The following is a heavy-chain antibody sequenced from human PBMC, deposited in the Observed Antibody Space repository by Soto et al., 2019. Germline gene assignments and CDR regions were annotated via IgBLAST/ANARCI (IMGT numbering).Heavy chain of an antibody. D-gene: IGHD1-26*01. Sequence: PSETLCLTCTVSGGSISSYYWGWIRQPPGKGLEWIGYIHYSGSTNYNPSLRSRVTISVDTPKNQFSLKVNSMTAADKAIYYCARGGAPGRKGRWFDPWGQGTLVT. J-gene: IGHJ5*02. CDR2: IHYSGST. V-gene: IGHV4-59*01. CDR3: ARGGAPGRKGRWFDP. CDR1: GGSISSYY.